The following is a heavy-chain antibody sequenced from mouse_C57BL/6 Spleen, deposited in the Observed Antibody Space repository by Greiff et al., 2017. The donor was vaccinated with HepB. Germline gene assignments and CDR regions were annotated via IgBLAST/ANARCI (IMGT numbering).Heavy chain of an antibody. J-gene: IGHJ4*01. CDR3: ARWGGSSHYYAMDY. D-gene: IGHD1-1*01. Sequence: QQSGPELVKPGASVKISCKASGYSFTGYYMNWVKQSPEKSLEWIGEINPSTGGTTYNQKFKAKATLTVDKSSSTAYMQLKSLTSEDSAVYYCARWGGSSHYYAMDYWGQGTSVTVSS. CDR1: GYSFTGYY. CDR2: INPSTGGT. V-gene: IGHV1-42*01.